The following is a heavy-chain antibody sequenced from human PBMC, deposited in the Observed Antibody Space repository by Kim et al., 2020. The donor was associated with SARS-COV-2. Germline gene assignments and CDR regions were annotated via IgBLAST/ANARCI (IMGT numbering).Heavy chain of an antibody. CDR1: GGSFSGYY. CDR2: INHSGST. V-gene: IGHV4-34*01. Sequence: SETLSLTCAVYGGSFSGYYWSWIRQPPGKGLEWIGEINHSGSTNYNPSLKSRVTISVDTSKNQFSLKLSSVTAADTAVYYCARGVGIAVAGRNWFDPWGQGTLVTVSS. CDR3: ARGVGIAVAGRNWFDP. J-gene: IGHJ5*02. D-gene: IGHD6-19*01.